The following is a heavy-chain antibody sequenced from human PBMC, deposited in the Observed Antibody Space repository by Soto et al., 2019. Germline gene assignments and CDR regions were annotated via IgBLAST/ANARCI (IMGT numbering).Heavy chain of an antibody. CDR1: GFTFSSHS. CDR3: ARVASCCGEWYRAGPDL. CDR2: ISSSGVYI. V-gene: IGHV3-21*01. J-gene: IGHJ5*02. D-gene: IGHD2-21*01. Sequence: EVPLVESGGGLVKPGGSLRLSCGASGFTFSSHSMNWVRQAPGKGLEWVSSISSSGVYIYYADSVKGRFSISRDNAKNSLYRQMNSLRAEDTAVYFCARVASCCGEWYRAGPDLWGQGTLVTVS.